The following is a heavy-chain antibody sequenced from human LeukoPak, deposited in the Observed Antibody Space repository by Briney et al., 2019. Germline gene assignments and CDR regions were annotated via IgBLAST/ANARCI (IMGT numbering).Heavy chain of an antibody. D-gene: IGHD3-9*01. V-gene: IGHV4-4*07. CDR3: ARVGRYSAYFDY. Sequence: SETLSLTCTVSGGSISSYYWSWIRQPAGKGLEWIGRIYATGITNYNPSLRSRVTMSLDTSKNQFSLNLSSVTAADTAVYYCARVGRYSAYFDYWGQGTLVTVSS. J-gene: IGHJ4*02. CDR1: GGSISSYY. CDR2: IYATGIT.